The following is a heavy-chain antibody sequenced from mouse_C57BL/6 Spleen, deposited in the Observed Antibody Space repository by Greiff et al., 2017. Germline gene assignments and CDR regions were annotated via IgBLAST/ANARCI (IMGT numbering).Heavy chain of an antibody. Sequence: HVQLQPPWAELVRPGSSVKLSCKASGYTFTSYWMHWVKQRPIQGLEWIGNIAPSDRETHYNQKFKDKATLTVDKSSSTAYMQLSSLTSEDSAVYYCGSSSSGYHYWGQGTTLTVSS. V-gene: IGHV1-52*01. CDR3: GSSSSGYHY. CDR1: GYTFTSYW. CDR2: IAPSDRET. D-gene: IGHD3-2*02. J-gene: IGHJ2*01.